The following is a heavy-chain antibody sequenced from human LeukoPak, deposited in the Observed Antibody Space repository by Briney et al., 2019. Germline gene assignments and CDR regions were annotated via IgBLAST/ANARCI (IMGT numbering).Heavy chain of an antibody. Sequence: SETLSLTCTVSGGSISSSSYYWEWIRQPPGKGLEWIANTYFTGTSYYNPSLKSRVTVSVDTSKNQFSLKLSSVTAADTAVYYCARLVNYGTGNWYFDLWGRGTLVTVSS. J-gene: IGHJ2*01. CDR1: GGSISSSSYY. D-gene: IGHD4-17*01. V-gene: IGHV4-39*01. CDR3: ARLVNYGTGNWYFDL. CDR2: TYFTGTS.